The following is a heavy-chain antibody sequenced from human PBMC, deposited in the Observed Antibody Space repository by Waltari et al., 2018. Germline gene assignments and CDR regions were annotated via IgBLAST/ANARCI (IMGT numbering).Heavy chain of an antibody. CDR3: VKDTSPGGLEQ. CDR2: IFGNGGKI. D-gene: IGHD3-16*01. Sequence: EVQLVESGGGSVEPGRSLRLSCVDLEFGTMDYAMHWIRQVPGEGLEWVSGIFGNGGKIDYLDSVRGRFTISRDKAKHSLFLQMNSLRPEDTALYYCVKDTSPGGLEQWGQGTLVTVSS. J-gene: IGHJ4*02. V-gene: IGHV3-9*02. CDR1: EFGTMDYA.